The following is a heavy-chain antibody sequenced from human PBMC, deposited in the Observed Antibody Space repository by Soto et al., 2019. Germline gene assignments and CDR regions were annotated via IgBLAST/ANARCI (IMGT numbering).Heavy chain of an antibody. CDR3: VHQGCNNYNYAVAL. CDR2: IYWDDDK. D-gene: IGHD1-20*01. Sequence: QITVKESGPKLVKPSQTLTLTCAFSGFSLSTSGVGVGWVRQPPGTAPEWLELIYWDDDKRYRPSLKSRLSTTKVNSKDQVVFTMTNMDPEDTATYSCVHQGCNNYNYAVALWGRGTLVTVPS. CDR1: GFSLSTSGVG. V-gene: IGHV2-5*02. J-gene: IGHJ2*01.